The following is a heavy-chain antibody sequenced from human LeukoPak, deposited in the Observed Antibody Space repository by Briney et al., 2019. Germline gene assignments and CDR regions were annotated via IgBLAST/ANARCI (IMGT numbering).Heavy chain of an antibody. CDR1: GFTFSRHW. CDR2: VKQDGSEE. V-gene: IGHV3-7*01. Sequence: GGSLRLSCAASGFTFSRHWMSWVRQAPGKGLEWVANVKQDGSEEFYVDSVKGRFTISRDNAKNSLYLQMNSLRAEDTAVYYCARDPVHSSGWFAVSYYYMDVWGKGTMVTVSS. J-gene: IGHJ6*03. D-gene: IGHD6-19*01. CDR3: ARDPVHSSGWFAVSYYYMDV.